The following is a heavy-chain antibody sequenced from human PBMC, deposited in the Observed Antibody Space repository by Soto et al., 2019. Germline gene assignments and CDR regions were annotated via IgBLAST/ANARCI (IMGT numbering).Heavy chain of an antibody. V-gene: IGHV1-69*08. CDR1: GGTFSSYT. J-gene: IGHJ6*02. CDR2: IIPILGIA. D-gene: IGHD3-10*01. CDR3: ARDPGIWCGYGGGMDV. Sequence: QVQLLQSGAEVKKPGTSVKVSCKASGGTFSSYTISWVRQAPGQGLEWMGRIIPILGIANYAQKFQGSVTITADKSKSTADSELRSLGTEDTAVYYCARDPGIWCGYGGGMDVWGHGSTVTVS.